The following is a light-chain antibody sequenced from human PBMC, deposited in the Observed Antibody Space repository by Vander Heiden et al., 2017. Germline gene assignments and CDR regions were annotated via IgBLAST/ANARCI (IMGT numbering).Light chain of an antibody. V-gene: IGKV4-1*01. CDR3: QQYDSTPPMYP. J-gene: IGKJ2*01. CDR1: QSVLYSSNNKNY. Sequence: DIVMTQSPDSLAVSLGERATINCKSSQSVLYSSNNKNYLAWYQQKPGQPPKLLIYGASTRESGVPDRFKGSGLGTDFTLTIRSRQAEDVAVYYCQQYDSTPPMYPFGRGTKLEIK. CDR2: GAS.